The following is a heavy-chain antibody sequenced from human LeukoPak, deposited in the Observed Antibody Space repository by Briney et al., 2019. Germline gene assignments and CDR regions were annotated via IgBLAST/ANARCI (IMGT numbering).Heavy chain of an antibody. CDR2: ISWNSGSI. V-gene: IGHV3-9*01. J-gene: IGHJ4*02. Sequence: PGGSLRLSCAASGFTFDDYAMHWVRQAPGKGLEWVSGISWNSGSIGYADSVKGRFTISRDNAKNSLYLQMNSLRAEDTALYYCAKDLYPVGMATILVFDYWGQGTLVTVSS. CDR1: GFTFDDYA. D-gene: IGHD5-24*01. CDR3: AKDLYPVGMATILVFDY.